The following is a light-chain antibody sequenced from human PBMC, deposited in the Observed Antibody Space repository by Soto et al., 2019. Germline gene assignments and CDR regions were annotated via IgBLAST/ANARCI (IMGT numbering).Light chain of an antibody. CDR3: MQGTPWPRT. CDR2: KVS. Sequence: DVVMTQSPLSLPVTLGQPASISCRSSQSLVYSDGNTYLNWFQQRPGQSPRRLIYKVSNRDSGVPERFHGSGSGIYFPLKISRVEAVHVGVYYCMQGTPWPRTFGQGTKVEIK. J-gene: IGKJ1*01. V-gene: IGKV2-30*01. CDR1: QSLVYSDGNTY.